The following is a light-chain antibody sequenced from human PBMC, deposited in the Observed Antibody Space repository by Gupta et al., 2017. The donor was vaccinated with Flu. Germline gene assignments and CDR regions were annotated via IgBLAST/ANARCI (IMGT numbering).Light chain of an antibody. Sequence: QSVLTQPPSASGTPGQRVTISCSGSNSNIGSHPVNWYQHLPGTAPKLLISSNDQRPSGVPDRFAGSKSGTSASLAISGLLSVDEVDYYCAAWDDSLTGWVFGGGTKLTVL. V-gene: IGLV1-44*01. CDR2: SND. CDR3: AAWDDSLTGWV. J-gene: IGLJ3*02. CDR1: NSNIGSHP.